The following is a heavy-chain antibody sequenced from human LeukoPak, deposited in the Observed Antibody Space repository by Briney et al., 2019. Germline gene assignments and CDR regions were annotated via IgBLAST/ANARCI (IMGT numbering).Heavy chain of an antibody. CDR2: INHSGTT. Sequence: SETLSLTCAVYGGSFSDHYWNWIRQPPGKGLEWIGEINHSGTTNYNASLKSRVTISVDTFKNHFSLKLNSMTAADTAVYYCARKASHFSYGLRAIDYWGQGNLVTVSS. D-gene: IGHD5-18*01. CDR1: GGSFSDHY. J-gene: IGHJ4*02. CDR3: ARKASHFSYGLRAIDY. V-gene: IGHV4-34*01.